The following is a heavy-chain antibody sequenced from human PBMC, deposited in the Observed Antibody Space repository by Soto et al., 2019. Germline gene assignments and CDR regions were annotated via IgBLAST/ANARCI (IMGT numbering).Heavy chain of an antibody. CDR2: IIPILGIA. J-gene: IGHJ4*02. V-gene: IGHV1-69*02. D-gene: IGHD2-2*01. CDR1: GGTFSSDT. CDR3: ARLANYCSSTSCYGLDY. Sequence: QVQLVQSGAEVKKPGSSVKVSCKASGGTFSSDTISWVRQAPGQGLEWMGRIIPILGIANYAQKFQGRVTITADKSTSTAYMELSSLRSEDTAVYYCARLANYCSSTSCYGLDYWGQGTLVTVSS.